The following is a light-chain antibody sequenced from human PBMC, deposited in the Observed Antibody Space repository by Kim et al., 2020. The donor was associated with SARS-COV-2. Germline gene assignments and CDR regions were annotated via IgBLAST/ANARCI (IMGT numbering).Light chain of an antibody. CDR3: CSYAGSYTLL. CDR1: SSDVGDYNY. CDR2: DVS. V-gene: IGLV2-11*01. Sequence: QSALPQPRSVSGSPGQSVTISCTGTSSDVGDYNYVSWYQQHPGKAPELMIYDVSKRPSGVPDRFSGSKSGNTASLTISGLQAEDEADYYCCSYAGSYTLLFGGGTQLTVL. J-gene: IGLJ2*01.